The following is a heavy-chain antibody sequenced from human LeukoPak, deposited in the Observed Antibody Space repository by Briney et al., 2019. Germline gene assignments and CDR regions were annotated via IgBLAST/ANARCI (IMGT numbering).Heavy chain of an antibody. Sequence: GESLKISCKGSGYSFPNYWIGWVRQMPGNGLEWMGIIYPGDTDARYSPSFQGQVTISADKSISTAYLQWSSLKASDTAMYYCARRRDLYSGSYYPFDYWGQGALVTVSS. CDR3: ARRRDLYSGSYYPFDY. D-gene: IGHD1-26*01. V-gene: IGHV5-51*01. J-gene: IGHJ4*02. CDR2: IYPGDTDA. CDR1: GYSFPNYW.